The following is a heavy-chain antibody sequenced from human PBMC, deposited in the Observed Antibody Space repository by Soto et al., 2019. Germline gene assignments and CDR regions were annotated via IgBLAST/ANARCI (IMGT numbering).Heavy chain of an antibody. Sequence: SETLSLTCTVSGDSVDSGNYYWSWMRQPPGKGLEWIGHIYYSGNTNYSPSLKSRITISLDTTNNQFSLNLNSVTVADTAVYYCARVPVDTYMIYWSDPWGQGTLVTVSS. CDR2: IYYSGNT. V-gene: IGHV4-61*01. D-gene: IGHD3-16*01. CDR1: GDSVDSGNYY. J-gene: IGHJ5*01. CDR3: ARVPVDTYMIYWSDP.